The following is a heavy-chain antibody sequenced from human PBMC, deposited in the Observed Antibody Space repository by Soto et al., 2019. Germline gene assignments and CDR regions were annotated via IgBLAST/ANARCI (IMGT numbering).Heavy chain of an antibody. CDR1: GGSITGYY. Sequence: QVQLQESGPGLVQPSETLSLTCTVSGGSITGYYWSWIRQPPGKGPEWIGNIHYSGSTNYNPSLKIRVTISVDTSKNQFSLSLSSVTAAETAVYYCARHSYYSNPLRFDPWGQGTLVTVSS. J-gene: IGHJ5*02. V-gene: IGHV4-59*08. CDR2: IHYSGST. CDR3: ARHSYYSNPLRFDP. D-gene: IGHD4-4*01.